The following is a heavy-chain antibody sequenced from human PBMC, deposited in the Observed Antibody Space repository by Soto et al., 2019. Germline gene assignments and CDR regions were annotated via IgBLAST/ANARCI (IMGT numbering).Heavy chain of an antibody. CDR3: AQAWNDFWSGDSFAS. CDR2: ISGSGAST. J-gene: IGHJ5*01. Sequence: EVQLLESGGGLVQPGGSLRLSCAASGFAFNSYAMTWVRQAPGKGLDWVSSISGSGASTYYADSEKGRFIISKDNSKNTLYLQMNSLRAEDTDLYYCAQAWNDFWSGDSFASWGPGTLVTVSS. V-gene: IGHV3-23*01. D-gene: IGHD3-3*01. CDR1: GFAFNSYA.